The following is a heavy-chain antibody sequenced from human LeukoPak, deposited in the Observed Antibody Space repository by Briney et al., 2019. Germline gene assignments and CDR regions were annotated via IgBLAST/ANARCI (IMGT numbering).Heavy chain of an antibody. J-gene: IGHJ5*01. CDR2: ITNSGGST. V-gene: IGHV3-23*01. CDR1: GFTFSSYA. Sequence: GGSLRLSCAASGFTFSSYAMSWVRQAPGKGLEWVSSITNSGGSTYYADSVEGRFIISRDNSKNRLYLQMNSLRVEDTALYYCAKGLSWFDSWGQGTLVTVSS. CDR3: AKGLSWFDS.